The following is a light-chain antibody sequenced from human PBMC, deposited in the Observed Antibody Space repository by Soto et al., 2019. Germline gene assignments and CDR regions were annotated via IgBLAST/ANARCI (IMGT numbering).Light chain of an antibody. CDR3: SSYTTSSTYV. CDR2: DVS. Sequence: ALTQPASVSGSPGQSITISCTGTSSDVGGYNYVSWYQQHPGKAPKLMIYDVSDRPSGVSNRFSGSKSGNTASLTISGLLAEDEADYYCSSYTTSSTYVFGTGTKVTVL. J-gene: IGLJ1*01. CDR1: SSDVGGYNY. V-gene: IGLV2-14*01.